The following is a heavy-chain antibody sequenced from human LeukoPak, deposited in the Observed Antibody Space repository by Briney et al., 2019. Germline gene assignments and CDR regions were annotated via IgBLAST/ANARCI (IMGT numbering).Heavy chain of an antibody. Sequence: GASVKVSCKASGYTFTGYYMHWVRQAPGQGLEWMGWINPNSGGTNYAQKFQGRVTMTRDTSISTAYMELRSLRSDDTAVYYCARDGHGPPTYYYDSSGYSGYWGQGTLVTVSS. V-gene: IGHV1-2*02. CDR3: ARDGHGPPTYYYDSSGYSGY. CDR1: GYTFTGYY. J-gene: IGHJ4*02. D-gene: IGHD3-22*01. CDR2: INPNSGGT.